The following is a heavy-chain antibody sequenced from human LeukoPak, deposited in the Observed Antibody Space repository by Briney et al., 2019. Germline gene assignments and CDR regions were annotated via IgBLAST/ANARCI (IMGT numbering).Heavy chain of an antibody. Sequence: LETLSLTCAVYGGSFSDYHWSWIRQPPGKGLEWIGEINHSGTTNYNPSLKSRVTMSVDTSNNQFYLKLSSVTAADTALFYCATSAWVAGPWLDPWGPGTLVTVSS. J-gene: IGHJ5*02. CDR2: INHSGTT. CDR1: GGSFSDYH. V-gene: IGHV4-34*01. CDR3: ATSAWVAGPWLDP. D-gene: IGHD6-19*01.